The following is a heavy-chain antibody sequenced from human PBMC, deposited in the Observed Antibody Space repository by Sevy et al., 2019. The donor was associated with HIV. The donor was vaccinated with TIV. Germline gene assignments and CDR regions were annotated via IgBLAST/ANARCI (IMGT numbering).Heavy chain of an antibody. CDR3: AKDLQGLQRENFWSGYYQSYYYYGIDV. V-gene: IGHV3-23*01. CDR2: ISGSGGST. CDR1: GFTFSSYA. Sequence: GGSLRLSCAASGFTFSSYAMSWVRQAPGKGLEWVSAISGSGGSTYYADSVKGRFTISRDNSKNTLYLQMNSLRAEDTAVYYCAKDLQGLQRENFWSGYYQSYYYYGIDVRGQGTTVTVSS. D-gene: IGHD3-3*01. J-gene: IGHJ6*02.